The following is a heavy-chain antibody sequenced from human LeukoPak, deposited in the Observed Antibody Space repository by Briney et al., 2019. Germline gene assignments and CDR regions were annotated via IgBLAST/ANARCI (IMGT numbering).Heavy chain of an antibody. Sequence: PGGSLRLSCSASGFTFSSYDMSWVRQAPGKGLEWVSCISSSKNSYIYYAESVKGRFTTLRDNAKNSLYLQMNSLRVEDTAVYYCARDLSGSYLFDHWGQGTLVTVSS. V-gene: IGHV3-21*01. J-gene: IGHJ4*02. CDR3: ARDLSGSYLFDH. CDR1: GFTFSSYD. CDR2: ISSSKNSYI. D-gene: IGHD1-26*01.